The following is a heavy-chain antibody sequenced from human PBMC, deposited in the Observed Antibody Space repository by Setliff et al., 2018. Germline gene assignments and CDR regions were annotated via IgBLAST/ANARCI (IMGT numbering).Heavy chain of an antibody. CDR3: ASSFLVDTAMVTLLDAFDI. D-gene: IGHD5-18*01. CDR1: GYTFTSYA. Sequence: ASVKVSCKASGYTFTSYAMHWVRQAPGQRLEWMGIINPSGGSTSYAQKFQGRVTITRDTSASTAYMELSSLRSEDTAVYYCASSFLVDTAMVTLLDAFDIWGQGTMVTVSS. V-gene: IGHV1-3*01. J-gene: IGHJ3*02. CDR2: INPSGGST.